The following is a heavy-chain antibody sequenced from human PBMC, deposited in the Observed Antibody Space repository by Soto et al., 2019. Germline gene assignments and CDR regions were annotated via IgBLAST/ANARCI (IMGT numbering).Heavy chain of an antibody. CDR2: INSVGSTI. CDR1: GFTFSDYY. J-gene: IGHJ6*02. V-gene: IGHV3-11*01. Sequence: LRLSCAASGFTFSDYYMNWVRQAPGKGLEWLSYINSVGSTIYYADSVKGRFTISRDNAKNSLYLQLNSLRAEDTAMYYCARVIIVATTLGGMDVWDQGTTVTVSS. D-gene: IGHD5-12*01. CDR3: ARVIIVATTLGGMDV.